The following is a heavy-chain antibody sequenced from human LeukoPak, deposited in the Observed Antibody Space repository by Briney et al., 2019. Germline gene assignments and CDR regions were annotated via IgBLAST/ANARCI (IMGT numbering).Heavy chain of an antibody. V-gene: IGHV3-48*04. CDR2: ISSSSSTI. CDR1: GFTFSSYS. J-gene: IGHJ6*02. CDR3: AREIVVVPAAMKGIYYYYGMDV. Sequence: GGSLRLSCAASGFTFSSYSMNWVRQAPGKGLEWVSYISSSSSTIYYADSVKGRFTISRDNAKNSLYLQMNSLRAEDTAVYYCAREIVVVPAAMKGIYYYYGMDVWGQGTTVTVSS. D-gene: IGHD2-2*01.